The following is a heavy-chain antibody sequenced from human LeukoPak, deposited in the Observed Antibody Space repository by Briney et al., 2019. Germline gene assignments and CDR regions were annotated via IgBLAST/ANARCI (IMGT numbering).Heavy chain of an antibody. Sequence: SETLSLTCAASGGSISSGGYSWSWIRQPPGKGLEWIGYIYHSGSTYYNPSLKSRVTISVDRSKNQFSLRLSSVTAADTAVYYCARVVMGEDSSFVSGWFDPWGQGTLVTVSS. CDR1: GGSISSGGYS. D-gene: IGHD6-6*01. CDR3: ARVVMGEDSSFVSGWFDP. J-gene: IGHJ5*02. CDR2: IYHSGST. V-gene: IGHV4-30-2*01.